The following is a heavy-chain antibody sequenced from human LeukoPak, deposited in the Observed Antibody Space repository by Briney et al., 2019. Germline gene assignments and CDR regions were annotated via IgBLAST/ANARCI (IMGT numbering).Heavy chain of an antibody. V-gene: IGHV3-53*01. CDR1: GFIVSGDF. J-gene: IGHJ4*02. Sequence: PGGSLRLSCAASGFIVSGDFMSWVRQAPGKGLEWVSVIYSDGSTYYADSVKRRFTISRDNSKNTLDLQMTGLRAEDTAVYYCARERGRGRDSPWFDYWGQGTLVTVSS. CDR2: IYSDGST. CDR3: ARERGRGRDSPWFDY. D-gene: IGHD1-26*01.